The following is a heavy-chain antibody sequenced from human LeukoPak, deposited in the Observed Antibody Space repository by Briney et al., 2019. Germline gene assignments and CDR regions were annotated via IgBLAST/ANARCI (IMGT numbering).Heavy chain of an antibody. CDR3: ARDPRNIVATGYYFDY. D-gene: IGHD5-12*01. J-gene: IGHJ4*02. V-gene: IGHV1-69*05. CDR2: IIPIFGTA. Sequence: SVKVSCKASGGTFSSYAISWVRQAPGQGLEWMGRIIPIFGTANYAQKFQGRVTITTDESTSTAYMELSSLRSEDTAVYYCARDPRNIVATGYYFDYWGQGTLVTVSS. CDR1: GGTFSSYA.